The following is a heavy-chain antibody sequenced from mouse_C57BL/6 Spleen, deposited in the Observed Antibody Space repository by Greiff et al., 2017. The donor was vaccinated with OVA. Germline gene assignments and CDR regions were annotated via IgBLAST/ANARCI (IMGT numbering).Heavy chain of an antibody. V-gene: IGHV1-69*01. CDR2: IDPSDSYT. J-gene: IGHJ2*01. CDR3: ARSRPERYYFDY. CDR1: GYTFTSYW. Sequence: QVQLQQPGAELVMPGASVKLSCKASGYTFTSYWMHWVKQRPGQGLEWIGEIDPSDSYTNYNQKFKGKSTLTVDKSSSTAYMQLSSLTSEDSAVYYCARSRPERYYFDYWGQGTTLTVSS.